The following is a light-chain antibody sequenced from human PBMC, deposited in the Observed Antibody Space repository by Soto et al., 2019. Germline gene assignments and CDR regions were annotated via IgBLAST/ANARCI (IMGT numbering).Light chain of an antibody. Sequence: EIVLTQSPGTLSLSPGERATLSCRASQTVSSTYLAWHQQKPGQAPRLLIYGTSSRAAGIPDRFSGSGSGTDFTLTISRLEPEDFAVYFCQQFETSPWTFGQGTKVEI. CDR1: QTVSSTY. V-gene: IGKV3-20*01. J-gene: IGKJ1*01. CDR3: QQFETSPWT. CDR2: GTS.